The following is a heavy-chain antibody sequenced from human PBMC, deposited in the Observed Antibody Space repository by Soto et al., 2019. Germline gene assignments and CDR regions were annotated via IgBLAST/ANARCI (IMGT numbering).Heavy chain of an antibody. CDR3: VMGYFFDY. D-gene: IGHD2-8*01. J-gene: IGHJ4*02. CDR1: GFTFSDYS. CDR2: ISTSGTII. Sequence: EVQLVESGGGLVQPGGSLRLSCAASGFTFSDYSMNWVRQAPGKGLEWVSDISTSGTIIHYADSVKGRITISRDNVNNSLYLQINIRRADDTAVYYCVMGYFFDYWGQGTLVTVSS. V-gene: IGHV3-48*01.